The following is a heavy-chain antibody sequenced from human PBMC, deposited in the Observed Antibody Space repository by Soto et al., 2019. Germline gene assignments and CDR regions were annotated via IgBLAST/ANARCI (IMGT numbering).Heavy chain of an antibody. CDR3: ARDKDRQQLGGNYYYIMDV. V-gene: IGHV1-69*12. CDR2: IIPIFPTP. Sequence: QVQLVQSGAEVKKPGSSVKISCKASGGTFRTNAFSWVRQAPGQGLEWMGGIIPIFPTPDYAQKFQGRVTISADESTTTTYMELSSLRSEDTATYYCARDKDRQQLGGNYYYIMDVWGQGTTVTVSS. J-gene: IGHJ6*02. CDR1: GGTFRTNA. D-gene: IGHD3-3*02.